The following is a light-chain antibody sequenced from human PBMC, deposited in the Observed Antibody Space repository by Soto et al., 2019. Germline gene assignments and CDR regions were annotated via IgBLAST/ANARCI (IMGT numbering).Light chain of an antibody. CDR2: AAS. J-gene: IGKJ1*01. Sequence: DIQMTQSPSSLSASVGDRVTITCRASQTINNYLNWYQQKPGTAPRLLIYAASILQSGVPSRFSGSGSGTDFSLTISSVQPEDSAIYFCQQSYSTPWTFGRGTKVDMK. CDR3: QQSYSTPWT. V-gene: IGKV1-39*01. CDR1: QTINNY.